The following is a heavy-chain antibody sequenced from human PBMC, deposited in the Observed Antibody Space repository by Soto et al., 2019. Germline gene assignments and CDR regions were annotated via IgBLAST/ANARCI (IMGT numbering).Heavy chain of an antibody. V-gene: IGHV3-30-3*01. Sequence: QVQLVESGGGVVQPGRSLRLSCAASGFIFSTYTMHWVRQAPGKGLEWVAIISYDGSNKYYADSVKGRFTISRDNSKNTLYLQMSSLRPEDTAVYYCAREGSNYYFDLWGRGTLVTVSS. CDR2: ISYDGSNK. D-gene: IGHD1-7*01. CDR1: GFIFSTYT. CDR3: AREGSNYYFDL. J-gene: IGHJ2*01.